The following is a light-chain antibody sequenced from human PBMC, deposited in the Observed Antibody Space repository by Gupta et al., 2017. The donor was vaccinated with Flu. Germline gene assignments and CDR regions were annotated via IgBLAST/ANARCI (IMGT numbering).Light chain of an antibody. Sequence: EIVLTQSPGTLSLSPGERATLSCRASQSVSSSYLAWYQQKPGQAPRLLIYGASSRATGIPDRFSGSGSGXDFTLTXSRLEPEDFAVYYCQQYGSSYSFGXGTKLEIK. CDR1: QSVSSSY. J-gene: IGKJ2*03. V-gene: IGKV3-20*01. CDR3: QQYGSSYS. CDR2: GAS.